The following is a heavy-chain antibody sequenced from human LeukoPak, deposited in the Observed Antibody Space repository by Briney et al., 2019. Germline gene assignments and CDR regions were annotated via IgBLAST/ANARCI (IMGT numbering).Heavy chain of an antibody. CDR2: IYTSGST. V-gene: IGHV4-4*07. J-gene: IGHJ6*04. CDR3: AGGPGSYRTNTLGPYYYYYYGMDV. CDR1: GGSISSYY. D-gene: IGHD2-8*01. Sequence: SETLSLTCTVSGGSISSYYWSWIRQPAGKGLEWIGRIYTSGSTNYNPSLKSRVTMSVDTSKNQFSLKLSSVTAADTAVYYCAGGPGSYRTNTLGPYYYYYYGMDVWGKGTTVTVSS.